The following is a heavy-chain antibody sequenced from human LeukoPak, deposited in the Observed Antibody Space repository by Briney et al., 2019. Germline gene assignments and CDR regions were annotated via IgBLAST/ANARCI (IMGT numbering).Heavy chain of an antibody. CDR1: GYSFANYW. Sequence: GESLKISCKGSGYSFANYWIGWVRQMPGKGLEWMGIILPGDSETRYSPSFQGQVSISADKSISTAYLQWSSLKASDTAMYYCARFAYGSDYFPGHYWGQGTLVTVSS. CDR3: ARFAYGSDYFPGHY. V-gene: IGHV5-51*01. D-gene: IGHD3-22*01. CDR2: ILPGDSET. J-gene: IGHJ4*02.